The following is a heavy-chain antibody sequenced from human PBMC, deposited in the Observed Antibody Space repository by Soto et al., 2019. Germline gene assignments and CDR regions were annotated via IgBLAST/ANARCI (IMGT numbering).Heavy chain of an antibody. J-gene: IGHJ4*02. V-gene: IGHV3-30*02. CDR2: RCYGSIIT. Sequence: TGGSLRLSCVSSTLTFITYGMHWIRQAPGKGLEWVGFRCYGSIITGYGDSVKGRFTISRDNAKNTLYLQINSLTAEDTAVYYCAREAGCSADNCNVHFDYWGQGTRVTVSS. CDR3: AREAGCSADNCNVHFDY. D-gene: IGHD2-15*01. CDR1: TLTFITYG.